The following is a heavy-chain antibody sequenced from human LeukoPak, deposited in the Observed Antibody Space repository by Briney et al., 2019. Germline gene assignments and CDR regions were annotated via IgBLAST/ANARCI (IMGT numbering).Heavy chain of an antibody. CDR3: LKGTTTNDF. CDR2: ISRTGEGT. D-gene: IGHD2-2*01. CDR1: AFIFCNYG. V-gene: IGHV3-23*01. Sequence: PGGSLRLSCAASAFIFCNYGMNWVRQAPGKGLEWVSTISRTGEGTHYADSVRGRFTISRDNSKDTFYLQMNSLRAEDTAVYYCLKGTTTNDFWGQGTLLPVSS. J-gene: IGHJ4*02.